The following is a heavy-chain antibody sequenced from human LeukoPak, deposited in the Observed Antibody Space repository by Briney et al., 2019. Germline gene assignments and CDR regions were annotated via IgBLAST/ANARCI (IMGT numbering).Heavy chain of an antibody. Sequence: PSETLSLTCAVYGGSFSGYYWSWIRQPPGKGLEWIGEINLSGSTNYNPSLKSRVTISVDTSKNQFSLKLSSVTAADTAVYYCARAHFDYYDSSGYYYKVYYFDYWGQGTLVTVSS. D-gene: IGHD3-22*01. V-gene: IGHV4-34*01. CDR2: INLSGST. CDR1: GGSFSGYY. J-gene: IGHJ4*02. CDR3: ARAHFDYYDSSGYYYKVYYFDY.